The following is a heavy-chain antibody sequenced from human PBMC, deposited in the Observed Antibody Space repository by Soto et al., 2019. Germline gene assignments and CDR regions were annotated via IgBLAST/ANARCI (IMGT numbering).Heavy chain of an antibody. CDR2: ISGSGGST. V-gene: IGHV3-23*01. D-gene: IGHD3-22*01. CDR1: GFTFSSYA. CDR3: AKHTYITMIGY. Sequence: SGGSLRLSCAASGFTFSSYAMSWVRQAPGKGLEWVSAISGSGGSTYYADSVKGRFTISRDNSKNTLYLQMNSLRAEDTAVYYFAKHTYITMIGYWGQGTLVTVSS. J-gene: IGHJ4*02.